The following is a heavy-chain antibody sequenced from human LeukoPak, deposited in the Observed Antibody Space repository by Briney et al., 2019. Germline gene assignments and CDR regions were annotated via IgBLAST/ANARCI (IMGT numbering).Heavy chain of an antibody. CDR1: GYTFTGYY. CDR2: INPNSGGT. CDR3: ARDMCSGGSCYFDY. J-gene: IGHJ4*02. Sequence: GASVKVSCKASGYTFTGYYMHWVRQAPGQGLEWMGWINPNSGGTNYAQKFQGRVTMTRDTSISTAYMELSSLRSDDTAVYYCARDMCSGGSCYFDYWGQGTLVTVSS. V-gene: IGHV1-2*02. D-gene: IGHD2-15*01.